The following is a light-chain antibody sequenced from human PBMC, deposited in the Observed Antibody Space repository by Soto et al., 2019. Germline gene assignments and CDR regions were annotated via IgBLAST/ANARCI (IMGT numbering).Light chain of an antibody. CDR3: SSYAGSNNHVL. J-gene: IGLJ2*01. V-gene: IGLV2-8*01. CDR2: EVS. CDR1: SSDVGGYNY. Sequence: QSALTQPPSASGSPGQSVTISCTGTSSDVGGYNYVSWYQQHPGKAPKFMIYEVSKRPSGVPDRFSGSKSGNTASLTVSGLQAEDEADYYCSSYAGSNNHVLFGGGTKVTVL.